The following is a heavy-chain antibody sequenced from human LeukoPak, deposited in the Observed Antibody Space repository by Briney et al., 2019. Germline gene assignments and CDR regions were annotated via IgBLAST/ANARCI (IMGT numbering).Heavy chain of an antibody. J-gene: IGHJ5*02. V-gene: IGHV1-69*05. D-gene: IGHD3-22*01. CDR1: GGTFGSYA. CDR3: AREAIYYDSSGYYSPLNWFDP. CDR2: IIPIFGTA. Sequence: VASVKVSCKASGGTFGSYAISWVRQAPGQGLEWMGRIIPIFGTANYAQKFQGRVTITTDESTSTAYMELSSLRSEDTAVYYCAREAIYYDSSGYYSPLNWFDPWGQGTLVTVSS.